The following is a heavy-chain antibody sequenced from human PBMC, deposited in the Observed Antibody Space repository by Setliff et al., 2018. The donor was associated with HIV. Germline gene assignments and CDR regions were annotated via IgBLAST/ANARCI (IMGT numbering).Heavy chain of an antibody. Sequence: SETLSLTCTVSGGSMSSYYWSWIRQPPGKGLEWIGSIYYSGSTNYNPSLKSRVTISVDTSKNQFSLKLSSVTAADTAVYYCASAPVVVVIPHAFDIWGQGTMVTVSS. J-gene: IGHJ3*02. CDR1: GGSMSSYY. D-gene: IGHD3-22*01. V-gene: IGHV4-59*01. CDR2: IYYSGST. CDR3: ASAPVVVVIPHAFDI.